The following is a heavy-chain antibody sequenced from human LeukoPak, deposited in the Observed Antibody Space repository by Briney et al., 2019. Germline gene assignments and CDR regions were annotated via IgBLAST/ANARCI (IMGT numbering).Heavy chain of an antibody. CDR3: AKKHCSGGNCYPPRFDY. CDR2: ISGSGGGT. CDR1: GFTFSSYA. V-gene: IGHV3-23*01. J-gene: IGHJ4*02. D-gene: IGHD2-15*01. Sequence: PGGSLRLSCAASGFTFSSYAMSWVRQAPGKGLEWVSAISGSGGGTYYADSVKGRFTISRDNSKNTLYLQMNSLRAEDTAVYYCAKKHCSGGNCYPPRFDYWGQGTLVTVSS.